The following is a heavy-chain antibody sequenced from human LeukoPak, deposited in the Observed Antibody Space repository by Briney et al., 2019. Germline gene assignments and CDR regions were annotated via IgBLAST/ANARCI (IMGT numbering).Heavy chain of an antibody. CDR3: AKRGVVIRVILVGFHKEAYYFDS. V-gene: IGHV3-23*01. Sequence: PGGSLRLSCAVSGITLSNYGMSWVRQAPGKGLEWVAGISGSGGATNYADSVKGRFTISRDNPKNTLYLQMNSLRVEDTAVYLCAKRGVVIRVILVGFHKEAYYFDSWGQGALVTVSS. J-gene: IGHJ4*02. CDR2: ISGSGGAT. D-gene: IGHD3-22*01. CDR1: GITLSNYG.